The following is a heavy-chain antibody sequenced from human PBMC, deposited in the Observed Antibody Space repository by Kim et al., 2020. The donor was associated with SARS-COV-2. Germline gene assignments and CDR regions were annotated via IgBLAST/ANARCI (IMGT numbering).Heavy chain of an antibody. CDR3: AKGRAGSYYNSLDY. J-gene: IGHJ4*02. Sequence: GGSLRLSCAASGFTFSTYALSWVRQAPGKGLEWVSSISYNGDTTYYADSVKGRFTISRDNSKNTLYLQLNSLRVEDTAVYFCAKGRAGSYYNSLDYWGQGTLVTVSS. CDR1: GFTFSTYA. CDR2: ISYNGDTT. D-gene: IGHD3-10*01. V-gene: IGHV3-23*01.